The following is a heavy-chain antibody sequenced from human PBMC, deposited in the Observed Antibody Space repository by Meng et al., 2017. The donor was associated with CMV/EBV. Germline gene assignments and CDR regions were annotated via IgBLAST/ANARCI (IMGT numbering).Heavy chain of an antibody. D-gene: IGHD3-22*01. J-gene: IGHJ4*02. CDR1: GGSISSYY. CDR3: ARGGLYYYDSSGHFDY. CDR2: TYTSGST. Sequence: QGRAPGLCKPSETLARTCTACGGSISSYYWSWFRQTAGKGLEWIGRTYTSGSTNYNPSLKSRVTMSVDTSKNQFSLKLSSVTAADTAVYYSARGGLYYYDSSGHFDYWGQGTLVTVSS. V-gene: IGHV4-4*07.